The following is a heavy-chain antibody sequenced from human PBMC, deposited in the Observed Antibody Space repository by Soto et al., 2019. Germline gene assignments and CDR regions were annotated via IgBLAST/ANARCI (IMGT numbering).Heavy chain of an antibody. Sequence: QVQLVESGGGVAQPGRSLRLSCATSGFTFNNYAMHWVRQAPGKGLEWVTGILYDGSMQYYADSVKGRFTVSRDNSKNTVYLQMNSLRPEDTAVYYCVREDTGSFDYWGQGTLVTVSS. V-gene: IGHV3-30-3*01. J-gene: IGHJ4*02. D-gene: IGHD2-8*02. CDR3: VREDTGSFDY. CDR2: ILYDGSMQ. CDR1: GFTFNNYA.